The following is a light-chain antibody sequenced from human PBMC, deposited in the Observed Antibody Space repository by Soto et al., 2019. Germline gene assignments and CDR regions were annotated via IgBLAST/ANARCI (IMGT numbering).Light chain of an antibody. Sequence: EIVMTQSPATLSVSPGERATLSCRASQSVNSNLAWYQQKPGQAPRLLIYGASTRATGIPASFSGSGSGTEFTLTISSLESEDFAVYYCQQYNNWPPRYTFGQGTKLEIK. J-gene: IGKJ2*01. CDR2: GAS. CDR1: QSVNSN. V-gene: IGKV3-15*01. CDR3: QQYNNWPPRYT.